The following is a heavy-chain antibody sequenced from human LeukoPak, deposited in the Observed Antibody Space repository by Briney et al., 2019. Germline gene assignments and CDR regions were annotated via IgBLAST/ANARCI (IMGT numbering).Heavy chain of an antibody. J-gene: IGHJ6*04. V-gene: IGHV1-3*01. CDR1: GYTFTSYA. CDR3: ARDLYGDYDYYYYGMDV. CDR2: INAGNGNT. Sequence: ASVKVSCKASGYTFTSYAMHWVRQAPGQRLEWMGWINAGNGNTKYSQKFRGRVTITRDTSASTAYMELSSLRSEDTAVYYCARDLYGDYDYYYYGMDVWGKGTTVTVSS. D-gene: IGHD4-17*01.